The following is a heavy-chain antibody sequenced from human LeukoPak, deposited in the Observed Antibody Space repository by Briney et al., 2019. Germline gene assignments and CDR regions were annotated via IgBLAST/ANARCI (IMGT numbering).Heavy chain of an antibody. D-gene: IGHD5-18*01. CDR2: ISAYNGNT. J-gene: IGHJ4*02. V-gene: IGHV1-18*01. CDR3: ARAPEYTAMVTLFDY. CDR1: CYTFTSYG. Sequence: ASVKVSCKASCYTFTSYGISWVRQAPGQGLEWMGWISAYNGNTNYAQKLQGRVTMTKDTSTLTAYMGLRSLRSDDTAVYYCARAPEYTAMVTLFDYWGQGTLVTVSS.